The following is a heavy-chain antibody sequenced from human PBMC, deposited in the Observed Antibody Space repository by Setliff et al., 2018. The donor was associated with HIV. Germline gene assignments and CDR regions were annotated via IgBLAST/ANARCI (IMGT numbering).Heavy chain of an antibody. CDR1: DSGTYY. CDR2: VSSRGDT. V-gene: IGHV4-4*07. D-gene: IGHD4-17*01. CDR3: ARAAAGNTGPFDL. Sequence: SETLSLTCTVSDSGTYYWSWIRQPAGKGLEWIGRVSSRGDTNYNPPLKSRVTMSVDTSKNQFSLKLTSVTASDTAVYYCARAAAGNTGPFDLWGQGSPVTVSP. J-gene: IGHJ4*02.